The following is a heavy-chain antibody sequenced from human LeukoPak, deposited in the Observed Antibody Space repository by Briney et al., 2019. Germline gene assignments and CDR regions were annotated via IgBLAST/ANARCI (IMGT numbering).Heavy chain of an antibody. CDR2: ISGSGGST. CDR1: GFTFSSYA. CDR3: TKDRSSGWYGPVEIDY. V-gene: IGHV3-23*01. Sequence: GGSLRLSCAASGFTFSSYAMSWVRQAPGKGLEWVSAISGSGGSTYYADSVKGRFTISRDNSKNTLYLQMNSLRAEDTAVYYCTKDRSSGWYGPVEIDYWGQGTLVTVSS. J-gene: IGHJ4*02. D-gene: IGHD6-19*01.